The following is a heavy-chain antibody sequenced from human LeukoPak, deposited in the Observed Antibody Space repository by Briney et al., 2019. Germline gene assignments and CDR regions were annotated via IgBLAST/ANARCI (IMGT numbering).Heavy chain of an antibody. CDR3: AKDSQYSATYGQIY. D-gene: IGHD1-26*01. J-gene: IGHJ4*02. Sequence: GGSLRLSCAASGFTFSSYGMRWVRQAPGKGLEGVAFIRYDGRNKYYTDSVKGRFTISRDNSKNTLYLQMNSLRAEDTAVYYCAKDSQYSATYGQIYWGQGTLVTVSS. CDR1: GFTFSSYG. V-gene: IGHV3-30*02. CDR2: IRYDGRNK.